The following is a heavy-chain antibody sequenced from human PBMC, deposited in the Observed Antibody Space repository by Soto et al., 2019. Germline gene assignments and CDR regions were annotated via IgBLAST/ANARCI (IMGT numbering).Heavy chain of an antibody. CDR2: ISGSGGSS. CDR3: AKVTKRAASGLNEYYKYAMDV. Sequence: PGGSLRLSCAASGVAFNTYAMTWVRQAPGKGLEWVSVISGSGGSSYYAASVKGRFTISRDNSKNTLYLQMNGLRAEDTALYYCAKVTKRAASGLNEYYKYAMDVWGQGTTVTVS. D-gene: IGHD6-13*01. CDR1: GVAFNTYA. J-gene: IGHJ6*02. V-gene: IGHV3-23*01.